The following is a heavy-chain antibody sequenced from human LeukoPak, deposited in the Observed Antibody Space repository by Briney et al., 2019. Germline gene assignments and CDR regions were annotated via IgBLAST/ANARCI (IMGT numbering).Heavy chain of an antibody. CDR1: GFTVSSNS. J-gene: IGHJ4*02. CDR3: ARRAGDYSHPYDY. CDR2: IYSGGST. V-gene: IGHV3-53*01. Sequence: GGSLRLSCTVSGFTVSSNSMSWVRQAPGKALEWVSFIYSGGSTQYSDSVKGRFTISRDNSKNTLYPQMNSLRAEDTAVYYCARRAGDYSHPYDYWGQGTLVTVSS. D-gene: IGHD3-22*01.